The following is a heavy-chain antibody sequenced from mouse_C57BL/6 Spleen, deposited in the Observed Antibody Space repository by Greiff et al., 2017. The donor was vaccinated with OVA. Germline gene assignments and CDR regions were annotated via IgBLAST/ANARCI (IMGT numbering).Heavy chain of an antibody. CDR3: ARGGPYYYGSSYWYFDV. V-gene: IGHV1-72*01. Sequence: QVQLQQPGAELVKPGASVKLSCKASGYTFTSYWMHWVKQRPGRGLEWIGRIAPNSGGTKYNEKFKSKATLTVDKPSSTAYMQLSSLTSEDSAVYYCARGGPYYYGSSYWYFDVWGTGTTVTVSS. J-gene: IGHJ1*03. CDR1: GYTFTSYW. CDR2: IAPNSGGT. D-gene: IGHD1-1*01.